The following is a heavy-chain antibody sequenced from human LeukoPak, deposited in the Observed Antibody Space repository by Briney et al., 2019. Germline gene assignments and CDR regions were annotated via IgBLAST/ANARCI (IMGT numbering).Heavy chain of an antibody. CDR2: MYLSGTT. V-gene: IGHV4-4*02. J-gene: IGHJ4*02. CDR3: VRHPRGGPYFDY. D-gene: IGHD3-16*01. CDR1: GFTFSSYW. Sequence: GSLRLSCAASGFTFSSYWMGWVRQAPGKGLEWIGEMYLSGTTHSNPSVKSRVTISIDKSKNQFFLNLSSVTAADTAVYYCVRHPRGGPYFDYWGQGTLVTVSS.